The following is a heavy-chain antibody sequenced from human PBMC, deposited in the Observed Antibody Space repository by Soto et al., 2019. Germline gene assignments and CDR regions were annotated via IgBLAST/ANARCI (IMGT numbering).Heavy chain of an antibody. V-gene: IGHV4-4*02. CDR1: GGSISSSNW. Sequence: SETLSLTCAVSGGSISSSNWWSWVRQPPGKGLEWIGEIYHSGSTNYNPSLKSRVTISVDKSKNQFSLKLSSVTAADTAVYYCARDRGCSGGICYRDLGYWGQGTLVTVS. J-gene: IGHJ4*02. CDR3: ARDRGCSGGICYRDLGY. CDR2: IYHSGST. D-gene: IGHD2-15*01.